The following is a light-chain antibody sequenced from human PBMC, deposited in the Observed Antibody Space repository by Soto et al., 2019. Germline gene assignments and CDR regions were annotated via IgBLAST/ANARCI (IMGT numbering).Light chain of an antibody. Sequence: QSVLTQPPSASGAPGRRVPISCSGSNSNVGSNTVDWYQQLPGTAPKLLIYHNNQRPSGVPDRLSGSKSGTSASLAISGLQSEDEADYYCAAWDDSLNAVVFGGGTKVTVL. CDR3: AAWDDSLNAVV. CDR2: HNN. J-gene: IGLJ2*01. CDR1: NSNVGSNT. V-gene: IGLV1-44*01.